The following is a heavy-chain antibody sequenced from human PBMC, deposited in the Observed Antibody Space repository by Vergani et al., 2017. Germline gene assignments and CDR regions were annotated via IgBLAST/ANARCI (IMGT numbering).Heavy chain of an antibody. V-gene: IGHV3-30*02. J-gene: IGHJ4*02. Sequence: VQLVESAGGGVPAGGSLRISCAAAGITFSKFGMQWIRQASGKGLEWLAYIGNDGINTRYRDALKGRFPVSRENFKDILDLQMYSLRSEDTALYYFAKYLRDSTDGLPDSWGPGTLVIVSS. CDR2: IGNDGINT. CDR1: GITFSKFG. CDR3: AKYLRDSTDGLPDS. D-gene: IGHD2-21*02.